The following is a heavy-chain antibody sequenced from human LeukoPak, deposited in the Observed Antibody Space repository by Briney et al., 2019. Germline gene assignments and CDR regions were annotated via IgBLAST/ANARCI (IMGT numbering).Heavy chain of an antibody. CDR3: VKSGGYGLIDY. D-gene: IGHD1-26*01. CDR1: GFTFSDYY. V-gene: IGHV4-34*08. Sequence: GSLRLSCAASGFTFSDYYMSWIRQPPGKGLEWIGEINHSGSTNYNPSLKSRVTISVDTSKNQFSLKLSSVTAADTAMYYCVKSGGYGLIDYWGQGTLVTVSS. J-gene: IGHJ4*02. CDR2: INHSGST.